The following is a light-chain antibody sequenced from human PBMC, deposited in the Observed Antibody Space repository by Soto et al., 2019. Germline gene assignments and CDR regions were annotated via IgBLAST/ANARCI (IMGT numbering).Light chain of an antibody. CDR3: QQYENLPT. Sequence: DIQMTQSPSSLSASVGDRVTITCQASQDISNHLNWYQQKPGKAPELLMFDASNLEPGVPSRFRGSGSGTDFTFTISRLQPEDIATYYCQQYENLPTFGQGTRLEIK. CDR2: DAS. CDR1: QDISNH. V-gene: IGKV1-33*01. J-gene: IGKJ5*01.